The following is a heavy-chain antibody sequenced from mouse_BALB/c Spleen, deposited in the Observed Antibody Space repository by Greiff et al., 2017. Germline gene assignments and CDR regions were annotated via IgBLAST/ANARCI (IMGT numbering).Heavy chain of an antibody. CDR1: GFTFSSYT. J-gene: IGHJ2*01. V-gene: IGHV5-6-4*01. Sequence: EVKLVESGGGLVKPGGSLKLSCAASGFTFSSYTMSWVRQTPEKRLEWVATISSGGSYTYYPDSVKGRFTISRDNAKNTLYLEMSSLRSEDTAMYYCARGNYLDYWGQGTTLTVSS. CDR3: ARGNYLDY. CDR2: ISSGGSYT.